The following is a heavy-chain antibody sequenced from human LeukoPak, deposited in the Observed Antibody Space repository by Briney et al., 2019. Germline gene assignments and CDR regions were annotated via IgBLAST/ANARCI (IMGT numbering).Heavy chain of an antibody. D-gene: IGHD6-19*01. CDR1: GYTFTSYD. CDR2: VKPHSGDT. Sequence: GASVKVSCKTSGYTFTSYDINWVRQDTGQGLEWMGWVKPHSGDTAYAQKFQGRVTMTRDSATSTVYMELSGLRSEDSAVYYCTRGVRVAGDYWGQGTLVTVSS. CDR3: TRGVRVAGDY. V-gene: IGHV1-8*01. J-gene: IGHJ4*02.